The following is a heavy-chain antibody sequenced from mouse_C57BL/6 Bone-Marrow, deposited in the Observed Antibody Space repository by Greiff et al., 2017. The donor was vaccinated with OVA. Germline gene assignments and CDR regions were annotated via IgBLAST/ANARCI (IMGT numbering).Heavy chain of an antibody. CDR3: ARDGDGTWYFDV. CDR2: INPSSGYT. D-gene: IGHD2-1*01. J-gene: IGHJ1*03. Sequence: VQLQQSGAELARPGASVKMSCKASGYTFTSYTMHWVKQRPGQGLEWIGYINPSSGYTKYNQKFKDKATLTADKSSSTAYMQLSSLTSEDSAVYYCARDGDGTWYFDVWGTGTTVTVSS. CDR1: GYTFTSYT. V-gene: IGHV1-4*01.